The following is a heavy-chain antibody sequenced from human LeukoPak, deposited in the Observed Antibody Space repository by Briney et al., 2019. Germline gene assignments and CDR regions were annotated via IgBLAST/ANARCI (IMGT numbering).Heavy chain of an antibody. J-gene: IGHJ6*03. V-gene: IGHV4-34*01. CDR3: SRPYSYYMDV. CDR1: GGSISSYY. Sequence: SETLSLTRTVSGGSISSYYWTWIRQPPGKGLEWIGEIHHSGSTNYNPSLKSRLTISVDKSKNQFSLKLTSVTAADTAVYYCSRPYSYYMDVWGKGTTVTVSS. CDR2: IHHSGST.